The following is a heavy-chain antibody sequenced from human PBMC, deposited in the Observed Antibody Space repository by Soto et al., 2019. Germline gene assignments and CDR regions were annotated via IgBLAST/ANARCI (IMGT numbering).Heavy chain of an antibody. CDR3: AKSDVPWFAWENSYYYFMVF. CDR1: AFASSSFG. D-gene: IGHD1-26*01. Sequence: GGSLRLSCAASAFASSSFGMHWVRQAPGKGLEWVATISYDGSSKYYTDSVKGRFTISRDDSKSTLFLQMSSLRAEDTAVYYCAKSDVPWFAWENSYYYFMVFWGQGTTVTVSS. J-gene: IGHJ6*03. V-gene: IGHV3-30*18. CDR2: ISYDGSSK.